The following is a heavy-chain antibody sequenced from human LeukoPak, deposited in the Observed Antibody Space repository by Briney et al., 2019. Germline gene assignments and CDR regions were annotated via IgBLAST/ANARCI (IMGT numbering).Heavy chain of an antibody. CDR3: AKEGSIMITFGGVIAHWYFDL. Sequence: ASVKVSCKASGYTFTSYYMHWVRQAPGQGLEWMGIINPSGGSTSYAQKFQGRVTMTRDTSTSTVYMELSSLRSEDTAVYYCAKEGSIMITFGGVIAHWYFDLWGRGTLVTVSS. CDR2: INPSGGST. V-gene: IGHV1-46*01. CDR1: GYTFTSYY. D-gene: IGHD3-16*02. J-gene: IGHJ2*01.